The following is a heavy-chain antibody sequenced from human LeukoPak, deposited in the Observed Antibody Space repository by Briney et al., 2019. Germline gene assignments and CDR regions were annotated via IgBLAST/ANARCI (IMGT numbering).Heavy chain of an antibody. CDR3: ARWERFGEPNGLDY. CDR1: GFTFSSYA. J-gene: IGHJ4*02. CDR2: ISYDGSNK. Sequence: GGSLRLSCAASGFTFSSYAMHWVRQAPGKGLEWVAVISYDGSNKYYADSVKGRFTISRDNSKNTLYLQMNSLRAEDTAVYCCARWERFGEPNGLDYWGQGTLVTVSS. V-gene: IGHV3-30-3*01. D-gene: IGHD3-10*01.